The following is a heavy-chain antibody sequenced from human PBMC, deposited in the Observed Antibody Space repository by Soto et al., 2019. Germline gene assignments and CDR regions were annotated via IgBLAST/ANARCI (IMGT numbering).Heavy chain of an antibody. D-gene: IGHD6-13*01. Sequence: GGSLRLSCAASGFTVSSNYMSWVRQAPGKGLEWVSVIYSGGSTYYADSVKGRFTISRDNSKNTLYLQMNSLRAEDTAVYYCARDPSSSWDGLSSAYFDDWSQGTLVTVSS. V-gene: IGHV3-66*01. CDR2: IYSGGST. CDR1: GFTVSSNY. CDR3: ARDPSSSWDGLSSAYFDD. J-gene: IGHJ4*02.